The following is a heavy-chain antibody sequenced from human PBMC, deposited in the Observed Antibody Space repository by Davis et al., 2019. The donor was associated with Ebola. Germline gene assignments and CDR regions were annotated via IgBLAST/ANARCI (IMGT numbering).Heavy chain of an antibody. Sequence: SLKISCTASGVTFSDYAMHWVRQAPGQGLEWVSGISWNSRSIGYAESVKGRFTISRDNVKKLLYLEMNSLRTEDTALYYCAKGMGNSYYYYGLDVWGQGTTVNVSS. CDR3: AKGMGNSYYYYGLDV. V-gene: IGHV3-9*01. CDR2: ISWNSRSI. J-gene: IGHJ6*02. D-gene: IGHD1/OR15-1a*01. CDR1: GVTFSDYA.